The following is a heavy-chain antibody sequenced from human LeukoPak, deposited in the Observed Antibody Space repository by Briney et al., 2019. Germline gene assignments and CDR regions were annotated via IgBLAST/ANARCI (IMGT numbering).Heavy chain of an antibody. CDR3: ARVRGPYSSGWYYFDY. D-gene: IGHD6-19*01. Sequence: PGGSLRLSCAVSGFTFSSYWMSWVRQAPGKGLEWVANIKQDGSEKYYVDSVKGRFTISRDNAKNSLYLQMNSLRAEDMAVYYCARVRGPYSSGWYYFDYWGQGTLVTVSS. J-gene: IGHJ4*02. CDR2: IKQDGSEK. V-gene: IGHV3-7*03. CDR1: GFTFSSYW.